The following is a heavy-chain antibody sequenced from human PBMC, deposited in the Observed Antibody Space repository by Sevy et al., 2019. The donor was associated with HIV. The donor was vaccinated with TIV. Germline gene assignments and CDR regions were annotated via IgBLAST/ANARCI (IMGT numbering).Heavy chain of an antibody. CDR3: AKDAYYYDCSGYSMSQWYYGMDV. V-gene: IGHV3-23*01. D-gene: IGHD3-22*01. CDR2: ISGSGGDT. J-gene: IGHJ6*02. CDR1: GFTFSTYA. Sequence: GGSLRLSCAASGFTFSTYAMSWVRQAPGKGLEWVSVISGSGGDTYYEESVKGRFTISRDSSKNTLYLKMNSLRAEDTAVYYCAKDAYYYDCSGYSMSQWYYGMDVWGQGTTVTVSS.